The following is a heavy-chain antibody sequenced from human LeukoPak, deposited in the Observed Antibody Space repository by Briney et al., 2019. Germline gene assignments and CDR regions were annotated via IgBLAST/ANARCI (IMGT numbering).Heavy chain of an antibody. Sequence: PGGSLRLSCAASGFTVSSNYMSWVRQAPGKGLEWVSVIYSGGSTYYADSVKGRFTISRDNAKNSPYLQMNSLRAEDTAAYYCARDDYDILTGLLGAFDYWGQGTLVTVSS. CDR2: IYSGGST. D-gene: IGHD3-9*01. V-gene: IGHV3-53*01. CDR3: ARDDYDILTGLLGAFDY. J-gene: IGHJ4*02. CDR1: GFTVSSNY.